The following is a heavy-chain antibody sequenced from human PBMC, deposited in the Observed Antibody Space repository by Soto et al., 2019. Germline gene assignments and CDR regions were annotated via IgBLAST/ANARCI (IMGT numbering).Heavy chain of an antibody. CDR3: ARDKGDSRIDY. J-gene: IGHJ4*02. CDR2: VYSSGST. Sequence: SSETLSLTCTVSGGSINSYYWSWIRQSAGKGLEWIGRVYSSGSTFYNPSLKSRLTMSVDTPNNQFSLKLSPVTAADTAVYSCARDKGDSRIDYWGLGTLVTVSS. V-gene: IGHV4-4*07. D-gene: IGHD3-22*01. CDR1: GGSINSYY.